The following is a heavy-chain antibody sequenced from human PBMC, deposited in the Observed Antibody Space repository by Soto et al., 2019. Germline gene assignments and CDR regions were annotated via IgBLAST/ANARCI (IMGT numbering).Heavy chain of an antibody. D-gene: IGHD6-13*01. V-gene: IGHV1-69*02. CDR3: AGVLAAAGTSYYYYYMDV. CDR2: IIPILGIA. J-gene: IGHJ6*03. CDR1: GGTFSSYT. Sequence: QVQLVQSGAEVKKPGSSVKVSCKASGGTFSSYTISWVRQAPGQGLEWMGRIIPILGIANYAQKFQDRVTITADKSTSTAYMELSSLRSEDTAVYYCAGVLAAAGTSYYYYYMDVWGKGTTVTVSS.